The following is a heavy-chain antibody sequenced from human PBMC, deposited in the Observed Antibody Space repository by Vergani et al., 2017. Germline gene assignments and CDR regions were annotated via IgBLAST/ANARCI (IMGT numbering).Heavy chain of an antibody. Sequence: EVQLVESGGGLVQPGGSLRLSCAASGFTFSSYDMNWVRQAPGKGLEWVSYISSSASTIYYADSVKGRFTISRDNAKNSLYLQMNSLRAEDTAVYYCGGRTARDAFDIWGQGTMVTVSS. J-gene: IGHJ3*02. V-gene: IGHV3-48*03. CDR3: GGRTARDAFDI. CDR2: ISSSASTI. D-gene: IGHD5-18*01. CDR1: GFTFSSYD.